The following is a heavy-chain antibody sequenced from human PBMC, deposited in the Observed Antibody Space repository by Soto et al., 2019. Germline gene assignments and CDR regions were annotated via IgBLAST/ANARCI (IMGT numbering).Heavy chain of an antibody. CDR3: AREADSSSWYGAFDI. J-gene: IGHJ3*02. Sequence: VQLLESGGDLVQPGGSLRLSCAASGFTFSTYAMSWVRQAPGKGLEWVAVIWYDGSNKYYADSVKGRFTISRDNSKNTLYLQMNSLRAEDTAVYYCAREADSSSWYGAFDIWGQGTMVTVSS. CDR2: IWYDGSNK. V-gene: IGHV3-33*08. D-gene: IGHD6-13*01. CDR1: GFTFSTYA.